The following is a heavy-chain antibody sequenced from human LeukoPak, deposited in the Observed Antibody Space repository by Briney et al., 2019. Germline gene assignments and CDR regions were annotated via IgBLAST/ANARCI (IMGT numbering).Heavy chain of an antibody. Sequence: PSETLSLTCTVSGGSISSYYWSWIRQPPGKGLEWIGYIYYSGSTNYNPSLKSRVTISVDTSKNQFSLKLSSVTAADTAVYYCARGGGDGYRPQFDLWGQGTLVTVSS. J-gene: IGHJ5*02. V-gene: IGHV4-59*01. CDR3: ARGGGDGYRPQFDL. CDR1: GGSISSYY. D-gene: IGHD5-24*01. CDR2: IYYSGST.